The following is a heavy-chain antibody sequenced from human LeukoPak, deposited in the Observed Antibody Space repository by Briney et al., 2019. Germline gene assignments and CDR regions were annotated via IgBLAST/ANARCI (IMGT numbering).Heavy chain of an antibody. Sequence: ASVKVSCKASGGTFSSYAISWVRQAPGQGLEWMGRIIPILGIANYAQKFQGRVTITADKSTSTAYMELSSLRSEDTAVYYCARVGIRGYSGYDFDYWGQGTLVTVSS. J-gene: IGHJ4*02. V-gene: IGHV1-69*04. CDR2: IIPILGIA. CDR1: GGTFSSYA. CDR3: ARVGIRGYSGYDFDY. D-gene: IGHD5-12*01.